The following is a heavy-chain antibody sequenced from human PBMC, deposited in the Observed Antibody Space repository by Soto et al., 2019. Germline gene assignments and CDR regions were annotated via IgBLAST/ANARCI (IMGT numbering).Heavy chain of an antibody. CDR3: ANLPLYGSGFDC. V-gene: IGHV3-9*01. J-gene: IGHJ4*02. Sequence: EVQLVESGGGLVQPGRSLRLSCAASGFTFDDYAIHWVRQAPGKGLEWVSGISWNGDATGYADSVQGRFIISRDNAKNSLYLQMNSLRNEDTAIYYCANLPLYGSGFDCWGQGTLVTVSP. D-gene: IGHD3-10*01. CDR2: ISWNGDAT. CDR1: GFTFDDYA.